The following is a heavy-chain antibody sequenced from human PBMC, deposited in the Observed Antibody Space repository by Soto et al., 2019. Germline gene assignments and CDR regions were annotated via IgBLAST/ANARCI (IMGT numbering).Heavy chain of an antibody. Sequence: GGSLRLSCAASGFTFSSYGMHWVRQAPGKGLEWVAVISYDGTSKYYADSVKGRFTIPRDNSKNTLYLQMNSLRAEDTAVYYCALIRNYDAFDIWGQGTMVTVSS. CDR1: GFTFSSYG. CDR3: ALIRNYDAFDI. CDR2: ISYDGTSK. V-gene: IGHV3-30*03. J-gene: IGHJ3*02. D-gene: IGHD1-1*01.